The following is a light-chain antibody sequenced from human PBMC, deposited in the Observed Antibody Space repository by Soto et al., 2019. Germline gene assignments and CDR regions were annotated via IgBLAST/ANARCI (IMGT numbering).Light chain of an antibody. Sequence: EIVLTQSPGTLSLFPGERATLSCRASQSVSSSSLAWYQHKPGQAPRLLIYGASTRATGIPDRFSGSGSGTDFTLTISRLEPEDFAVYYCQQYGSSHTFGQGTKLQIK. CDR3: QQYGSSHT. CDR1: QSVSSSS. J-gene: IGKJ2*01. CDR2: GAS. V-gene: IGKV3-20*01.